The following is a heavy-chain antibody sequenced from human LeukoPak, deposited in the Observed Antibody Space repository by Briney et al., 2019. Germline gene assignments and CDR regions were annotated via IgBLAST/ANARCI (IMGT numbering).Heavy chain of an antibody. CDR2: IYYSGYT. CDR1: GGSVSSGGSY. CDR3: ARGGFFGSGSLFDS. J-gene: IGHJ4*02. Sequence: SETLSLTCSVSGGSVSSGGSYWSWTRQLPGKGLEWIGYIYYSGYTFYSPSLKSRVFISFDTSKNLFSLNFSSVTAADTAVYYCARGGFFGSGSLFDSWGQGTLVTVSS. D-gene: IGHD3-10*01. V-gene: IGHV4-31*03.